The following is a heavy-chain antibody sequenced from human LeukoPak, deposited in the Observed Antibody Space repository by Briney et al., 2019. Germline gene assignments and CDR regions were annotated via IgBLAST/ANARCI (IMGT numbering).Heavy chain of an antibody. J-gene: IGHJ4*02. D-gene: IGHD1-26*01. Sequence: PGGSLRLSCAASGFTFSSYAMSWVRQAPGAGLEWVAIQTANRDAKFYADSVKGRFTLSRDDSQNTVFLQMNSLRAEDTALYYCARDAQSGAHSDFDYWGQGTLGAVSS. V-gene: IGHV3-30*04. CDR2: QTANRDAK. CDR1: GFTFSSYA. CDR3: ARDAQSGAHSDFDY.